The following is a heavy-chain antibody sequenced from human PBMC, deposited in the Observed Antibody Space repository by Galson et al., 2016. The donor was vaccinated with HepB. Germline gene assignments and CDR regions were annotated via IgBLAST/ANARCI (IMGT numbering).Heavy chain of an antibody. CDR3: AREERGYSLNAFDM. Sequence: ETLSLTCAVSGVSISSSDWWSWVRQPPGQGLEWIGQIFHSGRVNYTPSPKSRITISVDTSNNQFSLKVSSVTAADTAVYYCAREERGYSLNAFDMWGQGTMVTVSS. CDR1: GVSISSSDW. J-gene: IGHJ3*02. D-gene: IGHD2-15*01. V-gene: IGHV4-4*02. CDR2: IFHSGRV.